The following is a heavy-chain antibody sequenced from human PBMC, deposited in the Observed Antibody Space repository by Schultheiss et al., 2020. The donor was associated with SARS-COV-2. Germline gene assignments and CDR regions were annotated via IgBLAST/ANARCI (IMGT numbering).Heavy chain of an antibody. CDR2: IYYSGST. Sequence: GSLRLSCTVSGGSISSYYWSWIRQPPGKGLEWIGYIYYSGSTNYNPPLKSRVTISVDTSKNQFSLKLSSVTAADTAVYYCARALSGGYSGYEYYYYYMDVWGKGTTVTVSS. D-gene: IGHD5-12*01. J-gene: IGHJ6*03. CDR1: GGSISSYY. CDR3: ARALSGGYSGYEYYYYYMDV. V-gene: IGHV4-59*08.